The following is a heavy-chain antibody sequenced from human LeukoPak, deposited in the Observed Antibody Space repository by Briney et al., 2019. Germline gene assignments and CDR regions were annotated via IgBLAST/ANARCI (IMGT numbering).Heavy chain of an antibody. CDR1: GYTFTSYA. D-gene: IGHD6-6*01. CDR2: INTNTGNP. Sequence: EASVKVSCKASGYTFTSYAMNWVRQAPGQGLEWMGWINTNTGNPTYAQGFTGRFVFSLDTSVSTAYLQISSLKAEDTAVYYCATHPTFQQLVLDYWGQGTLVTVSS. CDR3: ATHPTFQQLVLDY. V-gene: IGHV7-4-1*02. J-gene: IGHJ4*02.